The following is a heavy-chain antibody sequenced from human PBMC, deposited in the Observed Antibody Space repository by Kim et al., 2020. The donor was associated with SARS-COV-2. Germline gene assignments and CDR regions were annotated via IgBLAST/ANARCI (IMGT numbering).Heavy chain of an antibody. V-gene: IGHV5-10-1*01. CDR2: DSYT. Sequence: DSYTNYSPSSQGHVTISADKSISTAYLQWSSLKASDTAMYYCARLGFAPWGQGTLVTVSS. CDR3: ARLGFAP. J-gene: IGHJ5*02.